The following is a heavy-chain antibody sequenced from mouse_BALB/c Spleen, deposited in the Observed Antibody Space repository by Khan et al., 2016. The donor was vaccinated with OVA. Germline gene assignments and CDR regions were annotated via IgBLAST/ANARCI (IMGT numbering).Heavy chain of an antibody. D-gene: IGHD2-1*01. CDR3: LRRGDGNDWFAY. V-gene: IGHV14-1*02. J-gene: IGHJ3*01. CDR1: GFNIKDYY. Sequence: VQLQQSGAELVRPGALVKLSCKASGFNIKDYYMYWVKQRPEEGLEWIGWIDPENGNTIYDPKFQGKASITADTPSNTAYLQLSSLTSEDTAVYYCLRRGDGNDWFAYWGQGTLVTVSA. CDR2: IDPENGNT.